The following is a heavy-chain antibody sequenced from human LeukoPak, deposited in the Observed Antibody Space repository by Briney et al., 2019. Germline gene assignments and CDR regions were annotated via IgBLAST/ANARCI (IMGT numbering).Heavy chain of an antibody. J-gene: IGHJ3*02. CDR1: GGSISGYY. D-gene: IGHD6-13*01. V-gene: IGHV4-59*08. Sequence: SETLSLTCTVSGGSISGYYWSWIRQPPGKGLEWIGYIYYSGSTNYNPSLKSRVTISVDMSKNQFSLKLSSVTAADTAVYYCARRFVGYDSSWGASDIWGQGTMVTVSS. CDR3: ARRFVGYDSSWGASDI. CDR2: IYYSGST.